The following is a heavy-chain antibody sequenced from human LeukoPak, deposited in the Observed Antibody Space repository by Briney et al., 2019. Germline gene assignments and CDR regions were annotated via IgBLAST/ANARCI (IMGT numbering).Heavy chain of an antibody. CDR3: AKDKTGMDY. Sequence: PGSSLRLSCAASGFTFSSYGMHWVRQAPGKGLEWVAVISYDGSNKYYADSVKGRFTISRDNSKNTLYLQMNSLRAEDTAVYYCAKDKTGMDYWGQGTLVTVSS. CDR1: GFTFSSYG. CDR2: ISYDGSNK. D-gene: IGHD1-1*01. J-gene: IGHJ4*02. V-gene: IGHV3-30*18.